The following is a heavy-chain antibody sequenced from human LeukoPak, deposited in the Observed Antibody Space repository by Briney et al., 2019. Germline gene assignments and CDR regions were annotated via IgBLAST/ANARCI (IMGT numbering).Heavy chain of an antibody. J-gene: IGHJ6*03. CDR2: MYTTGST. CDR3: ARETGWYYMDV. CDR1: GGSISSHY. V-gene: IGHV4-4*07. Sequence: PSETLSLTCTVSGGSISSHYWSWIRQPAGKGLEWIGRMYTTGSTNYNPSLASRVTMSIDTSKNQFSLRLNSVTAADAAVYYCARETGWYYMDVWGKGTTVTVSS. D-gene: IGHD1-14*01.